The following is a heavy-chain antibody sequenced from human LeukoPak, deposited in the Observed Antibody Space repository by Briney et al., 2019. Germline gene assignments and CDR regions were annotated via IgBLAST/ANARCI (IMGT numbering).Heavy chain of an antibody. D-gene: IGHD5-24*01. J-gene: IGHJ6*03. CDR3: SREDRDFDFGYDLDSDFYMDV. CDR1: GDSISSPNYY. Sequence: SETLSLTCSVSGDSISSPNYYWGWIRQSPGKGLEWIGSTSHSGSTNYKSSLRSRVTISADTSRNQFSLEVKSVTAADTAVYYRSREDRDFDFGYDLDSDFYMDVWGKGTTVIVSS. V-gene: IGHV4-39*01. CDR2: TSHSGST.